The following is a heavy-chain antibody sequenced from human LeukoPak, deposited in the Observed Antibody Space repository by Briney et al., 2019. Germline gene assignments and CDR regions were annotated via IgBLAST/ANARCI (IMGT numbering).Heavy chain of an antibody. D-gene: IGHD3-3*01. CDR1: GFTFSSYS. CDR3: ARAMSITIFGVVIHNWFDP. CDR2: ISSSSSYI. Sequence: GGSLRLSCAASGFTFSSYSMNWVRQAPGKGLEWVSSISSSSSYIYYADSVKGRFTISRDNAKNSLYLQMNSLRAEDTAVYYCARAMSITIFGVVIHNWFDPWGQGTLVTVSS. V-gene: IGHV3-21*01. J-gene: IGHJ5*02.